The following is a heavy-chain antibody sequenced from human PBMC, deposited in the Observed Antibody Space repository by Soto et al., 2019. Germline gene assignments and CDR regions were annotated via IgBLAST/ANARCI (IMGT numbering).Heavy chain of an antibody. D-gene: IGHD3-22*01. CDR3: ASHYDSSGYSVY. CDR1: GCTFSSYA. J-gene: IGHJ4*02. CDR2: IIPIFGTA. V-gene: IGHV1-69*13. Sequence: SVKVSCKASGCTFSSYAISCVRQAPGQVLEWMGGIIPIFGTANYAQKFQGRVTITADESTSTAYMELSSLRSEDTAVYYCASHYDSSGYSVYWGQGTLVTVSS.